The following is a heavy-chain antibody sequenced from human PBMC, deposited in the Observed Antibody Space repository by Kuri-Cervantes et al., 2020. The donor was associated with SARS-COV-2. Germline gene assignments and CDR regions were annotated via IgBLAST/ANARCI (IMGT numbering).Heavy chain of an antibody. Sequence: SCTVTGGSISSGSYYWSWIRQPAGKGLEWIGRIYTSGSTNYNPSLKSRVTISVDTSKNQFSLKLSSVTAADTAVYYCARGRSPGYWGQGTLVTVSS. CDR3: ARGRSPGY. V-gene: IGHV4-61*02. CDR2: IYTSGST. CDR1: GGSISSGSYY. J-gene: IGHJ4*02.